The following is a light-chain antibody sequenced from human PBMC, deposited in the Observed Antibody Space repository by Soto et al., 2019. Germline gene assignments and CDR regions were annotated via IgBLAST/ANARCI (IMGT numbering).Light chain of an antibody. CDR3: QRYGSSPKT. CDR2: GAS. V-gene: IGKV3-20*01. J-gene: IGKJ1*01. Sequence: ESVLTQSPGTLSLSPWERATLSCRASQSVSNNYLAWYQQKPGQAPRLLIHGASNRATGIPDRFSGSGSGTDFTLTISRLEPEDFAVYYCQRYGSSPKTFGQGTKVDIK. CDR1: QSVSNNY.